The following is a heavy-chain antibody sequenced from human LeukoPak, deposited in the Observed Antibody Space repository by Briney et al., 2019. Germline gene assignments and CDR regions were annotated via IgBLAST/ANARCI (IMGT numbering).Heavy chain of an antibody. Sequence: AGSLRLSSTASAYTFSSSSMDCVRPAAGTGLATVSSISNSSSYIYYADSVKGRFTISRDNAKNSLYLQMNSLRAEDTAVYYCARDKAGTTPYYYYSMDVWGKGTTVTVSS. CDR3: ARDKAGTTPYYYYSMDV. D-gene: IGHD1-14*01. J-gene: IGHJ6*03. V-gene: IGHV3-21*01. CDR1: AYTFSSSS. CDR2: ISNSSSYI.